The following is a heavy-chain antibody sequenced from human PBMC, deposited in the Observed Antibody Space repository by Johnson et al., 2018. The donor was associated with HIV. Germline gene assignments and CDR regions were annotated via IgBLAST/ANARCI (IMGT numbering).Heavy chain of an antibody. J-gene: IGHJ3*02. Sequence: VQLVESGGGLVQPGGSLRLSCAASGFTFSSYAMHWVRQAPGKGLEWVGRIKSKIDGGTTDYAAPVKGRFSISRDDSKNTLYLQMNSLRAEDTAVYYCANDFWSGSGIWGQGTMVTVSS. CDR3: ANDFWSGSGI. CDR1: GFTFSSYA. D-gene: IGHD3-3*01. V-gene: IGHV3-15*01. CDR2: IKSKIDGGTT.